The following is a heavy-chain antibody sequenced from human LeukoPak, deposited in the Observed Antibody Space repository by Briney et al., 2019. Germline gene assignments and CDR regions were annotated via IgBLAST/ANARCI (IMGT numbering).Heavy chain of an antibody. V-gene: IGHV4-59*12. CDR1: GGSISSYY. J-gene: IGHJ4*02. CDR3: AKDRGYSYGPPFGY. Sequence: SETLSLTCTVSGGSISSYYWSWIRQPPGKGLEWIGYIYYSGSTNYNPSLKSRVTISVDTSKNQFSLKLSSVTAADTAVYYCAKDRGYSYGPPFGYWGQGTLVTVSS. CDR2: IYYSGST. D-gene: IGHD5-18*01.